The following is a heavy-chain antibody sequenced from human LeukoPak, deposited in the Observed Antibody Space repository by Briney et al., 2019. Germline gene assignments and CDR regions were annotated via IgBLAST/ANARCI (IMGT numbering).Heavy chain of an antibody. CDR3: AKGPWIQGYFDY. D-gene: IGHD5-18*01. CDR1: GFTFSSSA. J-gene: IGHJ4*02. V-gene: IGHV3-23*01. Sequence: GGSLRLSCAASGFTFSSSAMSWVRQAPGKGLEWVSSISGSGSGGSTYYADSVKGRFTISRDNSKNTLYLQMNSLRAEDTAVYYCAKGPWIQGYFDYWGQGTLVTVSS. CDR2: ISGSGSGGST.